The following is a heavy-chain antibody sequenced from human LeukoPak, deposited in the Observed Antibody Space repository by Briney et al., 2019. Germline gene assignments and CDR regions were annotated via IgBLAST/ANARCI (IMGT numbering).Heavy chain of an antibody. D-gene: IGHD4-17*01. CDR3: ARHVIPTVTYNWFDP. Sequence: HGESLKISCKGSGYSFTSYWISWVRQMPGKGLEWMGRIDPSDSYTNYSPSFQGHVTISADKSISTAYLQWSSLKASDTAMYYCARHVIPTVTYNWFDPWGQGTLVTVSS. V-gene: IGHV5-10-1*01. CDR2: IDPSDSYT. J-gene: IGHJ5*02. CDR1: GYSFTSYW.